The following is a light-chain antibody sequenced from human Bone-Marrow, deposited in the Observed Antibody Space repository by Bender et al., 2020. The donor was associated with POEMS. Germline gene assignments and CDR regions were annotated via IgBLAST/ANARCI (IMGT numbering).Light chain of an antibody. CDR1: SSNIGNNY. CDR3: QSYDTGVRI. CDR2: GNT. J-gene: IGLJ2*01. V-gene: IGLV1-40*01. Sequence: QSMLTQPPSVSAAPGQKLTISCSGSSSNIGNNYVFWYQQVPGTAPKLLIYGNTNRPSGVPDRFSGSKSGTSGSLAITGLQAEDEADYYCQSYDTGVRIFGGGTKLTVL.